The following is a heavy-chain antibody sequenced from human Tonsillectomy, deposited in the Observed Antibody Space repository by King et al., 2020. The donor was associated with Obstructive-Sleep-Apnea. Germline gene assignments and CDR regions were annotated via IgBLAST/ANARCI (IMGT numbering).Heavy chain of an antibody. J-gene: IGHJ2*01. Sequence: VQLVESGGGVVQPGRSLRLSCAASGFTFSSYGMHWVRQATGKGLEWVAVIWYDGSNKYYADSVKGRFTISRDNSKKTLYLQMNSLRAEDTAVYYCAKEKGMVRGYWYFDLWGRGTLVTVSS. V-gene: IGHV3-33*06. CDR2: IWYDGSNK. D-gene: IGHD3-10*01. CDR3: AKEKGMVRGYWYFDL. CDR1: GFTFSSYG.